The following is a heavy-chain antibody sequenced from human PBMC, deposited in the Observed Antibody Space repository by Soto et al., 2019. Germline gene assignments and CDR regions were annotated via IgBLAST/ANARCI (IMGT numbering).Heavy chain of an antibody. V-gene: IGHV1-18*01. CDR3: AMVDVYVTPSPQDD. CDR2: INTYNGNT. Sequence: QGQLVQSGAEVKNPGASVKVSCKASGYTFTRYGIGWARQAPGQGLEWMGWINTYNGNTNYAQNVQGRVTLTTDTSTSTAYMELRSLRSNDTAIYYCAMVDVYVTPSPQDDWGQGTTVIVSS. J-gene: IGHJ6*02. D-gene: IGHD3-16*01. CDR1: GYTFTRYG.